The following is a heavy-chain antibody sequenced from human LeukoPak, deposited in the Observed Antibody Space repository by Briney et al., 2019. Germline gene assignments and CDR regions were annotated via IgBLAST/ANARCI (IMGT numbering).Heavy chain of an antibody. D-gene: IGHD3-3*01. J-gene: IGHJ3*01. CDR1: GGSISSYY. CDR3: ARHMSVSYDVFDL. Sequence: PSETLSLTCTVSGGSISSYYWSWIRQPPGKGLEWIGYIYYSGSTNYNPSLKSRVTISVDTSKNQFSLKLSSVTAADTAVYYCARHMSVSYDVFDLWGRGTAVTVSS. CDR2: IYYSGST. V-gene: IGHV4-59*08.